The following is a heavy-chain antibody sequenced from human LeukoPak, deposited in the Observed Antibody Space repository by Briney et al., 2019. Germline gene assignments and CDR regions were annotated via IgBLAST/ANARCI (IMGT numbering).Heavy chain of an antibody. J-gene: IGHJ4*02. D-gene: IGHD2-2*02. Sequence: TGGSLRLSCAASGFTFSSYAMSWVRQAPGKGLEWVSAISGSGGSTYYADSVKGRFTISRDNSKNTLYLQMNSLRAEDTAVYYCAKDSVPIVVVPAAIRLPDYWGQGTLVTVSS. CDR1: GFTFSSYA. V-gene: IGHV3-23*01. CDR3: AKDSVPIVVVPAAIRLPDY. CDR2: ISGSGGST.